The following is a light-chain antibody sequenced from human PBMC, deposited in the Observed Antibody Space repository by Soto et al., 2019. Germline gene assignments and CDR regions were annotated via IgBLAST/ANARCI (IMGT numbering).Light chain of an antibody. CDR1: QNILHSSNKKNY. CDR3: QQYYSSPYS. J-gene: IGKJ2*03. V-gene: IGKV4-1*01. Sequence: DIVMTQSPDSLAVSLGERATINCKSSQNILHSSNKKNYLAWYQQRPGQPPKKLIYWASTRESGVPDRFSGSGSGTDFTLTISSLQAEDVAVYYCQQYYSSPYSFGQGTKLEIK. CDR2: WAS.